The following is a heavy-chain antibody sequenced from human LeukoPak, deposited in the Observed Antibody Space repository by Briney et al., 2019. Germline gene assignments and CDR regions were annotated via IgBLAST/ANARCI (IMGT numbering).Heavy chain of an antibody. Sequence: NASETLSLTCTVSGGSMSNYYWSWIRQPPEKGLEWIGYVYYSGSTNYNPSLKSRVTISLDTPKNQFSLKLSSVTAADTAVYYCARRRVAGTFDYWGQGTLVTVSS. CDR1: GGSMSNYY. V-gene: IGHV4-59*08. D-gene: IGHD6-19*01. CDR3: ARRRVAGTFDY. CDR2: VYYSGST. J-gene: IGHJ4*02.